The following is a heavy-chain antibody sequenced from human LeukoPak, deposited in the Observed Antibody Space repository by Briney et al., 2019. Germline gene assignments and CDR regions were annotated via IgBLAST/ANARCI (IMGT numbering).Heavy chain of an antibody. Sequence: SETLSLTCTVSGGSISSYYWSWIRQHPGKGLEWIGYIYYSGSTYYNPSLKSRVTISVDTSKNQFSLKLSSVTAADTAVYYCARGSYCSGGSCYLPCFDYWGQGTLVTVSS. CDR1: GGSISSYY. CDR3: ARGSYCSGGSCYLPCFDY. D-gene: IGHD2-15*01. J-gene: IGHJ4*02. V-gene: IGHV4-59*06. CDR2: IYYSGST.